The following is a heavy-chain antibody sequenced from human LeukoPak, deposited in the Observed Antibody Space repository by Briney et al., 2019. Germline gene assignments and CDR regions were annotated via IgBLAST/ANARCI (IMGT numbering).Heavy chain of an antibody. CDR2: IRYDGINV. V-gene: IGHV3-30*02. J-gene: IGHJ4*02. Sequence: GGSLRLSCAASGFTFSSYGMHWVRQAPGKGLEWVSYIRYDGINVYYADSVRGRFTISRDISKKTLYLQMNSLRAEDTAVYYCAKDRGVFGVAYSLDYWGQGSLVTVSS. D-gene: IGHD3-3*01. CDR3: AKDRGVFGVAYSLDY. CDR1: GFTFSSYG.